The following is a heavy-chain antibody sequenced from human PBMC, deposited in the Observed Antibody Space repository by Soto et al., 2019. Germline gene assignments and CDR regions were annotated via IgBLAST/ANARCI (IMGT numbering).Heavy chain of an antibody. CDR1: GGTFSSYA. CDR2: IIPIFGTA. CDR3: AREPYCGGDCHPTPTWFFDY. J-gene: IGHJ4*02. Sequence: ASVKVSCKASGGTFSSYAISWVRQAPGQGLEWMGGIIPIFGTANYAQKFQGRVTITADESTSTAYMELSSLRSEDTAVYYCAREPYCGGDCHPTPTWFFDYWGQGTLVTVAS. D-gene: IGHD2-21*02. V-gene: IGHV1-69*13.